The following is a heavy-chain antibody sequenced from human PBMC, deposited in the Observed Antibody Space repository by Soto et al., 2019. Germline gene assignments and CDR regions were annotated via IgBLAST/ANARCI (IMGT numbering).Heavy chain of an antibody. D-gene: IGHD4-17*01. V-gene: IGHV1-18*01. J-gene: IGHJ5*02. CDR3: ARTSMTTVTDNWFDP. CDR1: GYTFTSYG. CDR2: ISAYNGNT. Sequence: QVQLVQSGAEVKKPGASVKVCCKASGYTFTSYGISWVRQAPGQGLGWMGWISAYNGNTNYAQKLQGRVTMTTDTYTSTAYMELRSLRSDDTAVYYCARTSMTTVTDNWFDPWGQGTLVTVSS.